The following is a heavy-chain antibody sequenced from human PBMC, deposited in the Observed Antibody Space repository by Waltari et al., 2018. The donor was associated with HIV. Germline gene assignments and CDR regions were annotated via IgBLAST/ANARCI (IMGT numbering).Heavy chain of an antibody. CDR1: GGSISSYY. V-gene: IGHV4-59*01. Sequence: QVQLQESGPGLVKPSETLSLTCTVSGGSISSYYWSWIRQPPGKGLEWIGYIYYSGSTNYNPSLKSRVTISVDTSKNQFSLKLSSVTAADTAVYYCARAGARWYDFWSGYLPRAFDIWGQGTMVTVSS. CDR2: IYYSGST. D-gene: IGHD3-3*01. J-gene: IGHJ3*02. CDR3: ARAGARWYDFWSGYLPRAFDI.